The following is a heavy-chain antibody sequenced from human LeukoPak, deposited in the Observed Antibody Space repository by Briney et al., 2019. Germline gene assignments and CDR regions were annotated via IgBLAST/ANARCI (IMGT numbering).Heavy chain of an antibody. CDR2: IKQDGSEK. V-gene: IGHV3-7*01. CDR3: AKSLYSYDY. D-gene: IGHD5-18*01. J-gene: IGHJ4*02. CDR1: GFTSTNYW. Sequence: GGSLRLSCAASGFTSTNYWMAWLRRAPGKGLEWVANIKQDGSEKYYVDSVKGRFTISRDNAKNSLYLQMNSLRAEDTALYYCAKSLYSYDYWGQGTLVTVSS.